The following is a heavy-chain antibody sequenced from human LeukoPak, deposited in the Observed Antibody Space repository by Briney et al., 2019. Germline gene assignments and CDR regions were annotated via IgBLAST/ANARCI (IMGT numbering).Heavy chain of an antibody. CDR3: AREGFWSGKYFDY. CDR1: GFTVSSNY. V-gene: IGHV3-53*01. Sequence: SGGSLRLSCAASGFTVSSNYMSWVRQAPGKGLEWVSVIYSGGSTYYADSVKGRFTISRDNSKNTLYLQMNSLRAEDTAVYYCAREGFWSGKYFDYWGQGTLVTVSS. CDR2: IYSGGST. J-gene: IGHJ4*02. D-gene: IGHD3-3*01.